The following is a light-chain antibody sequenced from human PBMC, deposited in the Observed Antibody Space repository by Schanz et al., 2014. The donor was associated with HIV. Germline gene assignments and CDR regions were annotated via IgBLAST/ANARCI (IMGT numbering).Light chain of an antibody. J-gene: IGKJ2*01. CDR1: QSVSSS. CDR3: QQYGSSPRT. Sequence: EIVLTQSPPTLSLSPGERATLSCRASQSVSSSLAWYQQKPGQAPRLLIYDASNRATGIPARFRGSGSGTDFTLTISRLEPEDFAVYYCQQYGSSPRTFGQGTKLEIK. CDR2: DAS. V-gene: IGKV3-20*01.